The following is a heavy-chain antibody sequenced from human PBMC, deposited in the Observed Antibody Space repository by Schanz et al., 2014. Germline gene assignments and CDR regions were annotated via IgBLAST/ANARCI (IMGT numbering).Heavy chain of an antibody. CDR1: GFAFRSYA. Sequence: QAQLVESGGGVVQPGRSLRLSCAASGFAFRSYAMHWVRQAPGKGLEWAALISHDGNNKHYVDSVEGRFTISRDNSKNTLYLQMKSLRVEDTAVYYCVKDPDKYNWNDVEGMDVWGPGTTVTVSS. CDR2: ISHDGNNK. V-gene: IGHV3-30-3*01. J-gene: IGHJ6*01. D-gene: IGHD1-1*01. CDR3: VKDPDKYNWNDVEGMDV.